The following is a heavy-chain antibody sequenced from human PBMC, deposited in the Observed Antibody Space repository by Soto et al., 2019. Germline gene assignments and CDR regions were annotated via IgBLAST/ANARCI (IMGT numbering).Heavy chain of an antibody. V-gene: IGHV3-30*18. D-gene: IGHD2-8*02. Sequence: QVQLVESGGGVVQPGRSLRLSCAASGFTFSNYGMHWVRQAPGKGLEWVALTSYDGSNKFYADSLKGRFTISRDNSENTLNLQINSLRAEDTAVYYCAKDFSTGGTTIGHWGQGTLVTVSS. CDR3: AKDFSTGGTTIGH. J-gene: IGHJ4*02. CDR1: GFTFSNYG. CDR2: TSYDGSNK.